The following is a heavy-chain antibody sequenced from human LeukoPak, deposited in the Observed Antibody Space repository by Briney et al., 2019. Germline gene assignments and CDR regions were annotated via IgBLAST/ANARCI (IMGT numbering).Heavy chain of an antibody. D-gene: IGHD1-14*01. Sequence: GGSLRLSCAASGFPFNTYAMSWVRQAPGKGLEWVSIIRPTGSNTYYASSVKGRFTISRDDSKTTLYLQMSSLRAEDTAIYYCAKLAFYETSAPLRDLSFWGQGTLVTVSS. J-gene: IGHJ4*02. CDR2: IRPTGSNT. V-gene: IGHV3-23*01. CDR1: GFPFNTYA. CDR3: AKLAFYETSAPLRDLSF.